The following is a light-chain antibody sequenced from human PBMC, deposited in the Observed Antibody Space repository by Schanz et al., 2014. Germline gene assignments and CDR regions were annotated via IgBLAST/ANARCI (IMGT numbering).Light chain of an antibody. CDR3: QQYISVPQ. CDR2: AAS. Sequence: DIQVTQSPSSLSASVGDRVTLTCRASQSISSYLNWYQQKPGKAPKLLIYAASTLQSGVPSRFSGSGSGTDFTLTISSLQAEDVAVYYCQQYISVPQFGQGTKVEIK. V-gene: IGKV1-27*01. CDR1: QSISSY. J-gene: IGKJ1*01.